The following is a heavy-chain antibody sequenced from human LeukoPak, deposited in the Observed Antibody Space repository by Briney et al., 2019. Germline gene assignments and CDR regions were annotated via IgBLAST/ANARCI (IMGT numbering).Heavy chain of an antibody. CDR3: ARVDYDSSGYYWGFDY. V-gene: IGHV3-66*01. CDR2: IDSGGST. CDR1: GSTVSSNY. Sequence: GGSLRLSCAASGSTVSSNYMSWVRQAPGKGLEWVSVIDSGGSTSYADSVKGRFTISRDNSKNTLYLQMNSLRAEDTAVYYCARVDYDSSGYYWGFDYWGQGTLVTVSS. D-gene: IGHD3-22*01. J-gene: IGHJ4*02.